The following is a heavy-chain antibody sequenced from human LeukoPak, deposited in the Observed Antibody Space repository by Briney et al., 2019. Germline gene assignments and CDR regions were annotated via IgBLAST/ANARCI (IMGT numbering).Heavy chain of an antibody. Sequence: GGSLRLSCAASGFTFSSYSMNWVRQAPGKGLEWVSSISYSSSYIYYADSVKGRVTISRDNAKNSLYLQMHSLRAEDTAVYYCASLLYYFDYWGQGTLVTVSS. J-gene: IGHJ4*02. V-gene: IGHV3-21*01. D-gene: IGHD2-8*02. CDR2: ISYSSSYI. CDR1: GFTFSSYS. CDR3: ASLLYYFDY.